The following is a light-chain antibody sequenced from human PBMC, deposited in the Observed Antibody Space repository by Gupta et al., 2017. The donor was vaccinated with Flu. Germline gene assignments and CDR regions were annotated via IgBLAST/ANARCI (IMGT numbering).Light chain of an antibody. V-gene: IGLV2-14*01. CDR2: EVS. J-gene: IGLJ1*01. Sequence: SITISCTGTSSDVGGYKYVSWYQQHPGKATKLMMYEVSNRPSGVSNRFSGSKSGNTASLTISGLQAEDEADYYCSSYTSSTTRVFGTGTKVTVL. CDR3: SSYTSSTTRV. CDR1: SSDVGGYKY.